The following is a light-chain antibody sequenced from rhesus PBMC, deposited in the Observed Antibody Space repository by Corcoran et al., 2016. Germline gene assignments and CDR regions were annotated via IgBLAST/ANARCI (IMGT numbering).Light chain of an antibody. CDR3: GPGTHWPFA. CDR2: KVS. J-gene: IGKJ3*01. Sequence: DVGMTQSPLSLPITPGQPASISCRASQSLVHSNGNTYLSWYQQKTGQPPRLLIYKVSNRDSGVPNRFSGDCAGTYFTLKISRLEAQVVRVYSCGPGTHWPFAFGPGAKLDFK. CDR1: QSLVHSNGNTY. V-gene: IGKV2-64*01.